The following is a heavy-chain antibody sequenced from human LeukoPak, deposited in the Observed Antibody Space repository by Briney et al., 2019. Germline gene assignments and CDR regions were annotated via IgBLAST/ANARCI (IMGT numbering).Heavy chain of an antibody. Sequence: PSVKVSCKASGYTFTNYAISWVRQAPGQGLEWMGRISAYNTNTNYAQNLQGGVTITTDPSTSTAYMELRSLRSDDTAVYYCARVVVGESVVPIAGYFDYWGQGTLVIVSS. D-gene: IGHD2-2*01. V-gene: IGHV1-18*01. CDR1: GYTFTNYA. CDR3: ARVVVGESVVPIAGYFDY. J-gene: IGHJ4*02. CDR2: ISAYNTNT.